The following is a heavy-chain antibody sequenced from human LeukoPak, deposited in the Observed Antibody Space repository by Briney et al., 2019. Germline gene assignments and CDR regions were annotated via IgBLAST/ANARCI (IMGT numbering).Heavy chain of an antibody. V-gene: IGHV4-39*01. D-gene: IGHD3-10*01. CDR3: ARHGYYDSGSYYNFDY. CDR2: IHYSGST. Sequence: SETLSLTCTVSGGSISTSTYNWGWVRQPPGKGLEWIGSIHYSGSTYYNPSLKSRVTISVDTSKNQFSLKLTSVTAADTAVYYCARHGYYDSGSYYNFDYWGQGTLVTVSS. CDR1: GGSISTSTYN. J-gene: IGHJ4*02.